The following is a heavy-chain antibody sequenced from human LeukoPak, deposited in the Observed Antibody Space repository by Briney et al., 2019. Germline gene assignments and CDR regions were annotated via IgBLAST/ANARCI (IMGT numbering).Heavy chain of an antibody. J-gene: IGHJ5*02. D-gene: IGHD3-10*01. CDR3: ARLGITMVRGVITDRRFDP. CDR2: ISAYNGNT. V-gene: IGHV1-18*01. Sequence: ASVKVSCKASGCTFTSYGISWVRQAPGQGLEWMGWISAYNGNTNYAQKLQGRVTMTTDTSTSTAYMELRSLRSDDTAVYYCARLGITMVRGVITDRRFDPWGQGTLVTVSS. CDR1: GCTFTSYG.